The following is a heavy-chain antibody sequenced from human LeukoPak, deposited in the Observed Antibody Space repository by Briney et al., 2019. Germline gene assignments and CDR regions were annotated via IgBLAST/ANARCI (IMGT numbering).Heavy chain of an antibody. D-gene: IGHD3-22*01. Sequence: SSETLSLTCTVSGGSISTYYWSWIRQPPGQGLEWIGYIYYSGSTNYNPSLKSRVTISVDTSKNQFSLKLTSVTAADTAVYYCARGDYYYDSSGYYYYWFDPWGQGTLVTVSS. CDR3: ARGDYYYDSSGYYYYWFDP. V-gene: IGHV4-59*01. CDR2: IYYSGST. J-gene: IGHJ5*02. CDR1: GGSISTYY.